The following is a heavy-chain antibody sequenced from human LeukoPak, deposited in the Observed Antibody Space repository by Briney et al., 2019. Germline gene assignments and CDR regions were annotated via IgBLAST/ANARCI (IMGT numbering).Heavy chain of an antibody. CDR1: GFTFSNAW. CDR2: IKSKTDGGTT. V-gene: IGHV3-15*01. J-gene: IGHJ4*02. CDR3: TTSPYDSSGYFSLHSDY. D-gene: IGHD3-22*01. Sequence: GGSLRLSCAASGFTFSNAWMSWARQAPGRGLEWVGRIKSKTDGGTTDYPAPVKGRFTISRDDSKNTLYLQMNSLKTEDTAVYCCTTSPYDSSGYFSLHSDYWGQGTLVTVSS.